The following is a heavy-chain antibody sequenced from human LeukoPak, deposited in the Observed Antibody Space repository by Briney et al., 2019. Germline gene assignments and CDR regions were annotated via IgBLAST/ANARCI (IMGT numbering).Heavy chain of an antibody. Sequence: PSETLSLTCTVSGGSISSYYWSWIRQPPGKGLEWIGYIYHSGSTNYNLSLKSRVTISVDTSKNQFSLKLSSVTAADTAVYYCARRVMWWTLDYWGQGTLVTVSS. J-gene: IGHJ4*02. CDR2: IYHSGST. V-gene: IGHV4-59*08. CDR3: ARRVMWWTLDY. D-gene: IGHD2-21*01. CDR1: GGSISSYY.